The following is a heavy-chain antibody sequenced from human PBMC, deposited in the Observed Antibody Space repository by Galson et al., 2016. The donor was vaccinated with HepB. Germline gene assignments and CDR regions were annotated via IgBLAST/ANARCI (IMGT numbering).Heavy chain of an antibody. J-gene: IGHJ2*01. CDR3: ARRGAYNFGWYFDL. Sequence: QSGAEVKKPGESLKISCQTSGYNFRNYWIAWVRQMPGKGLEWMAIIYPGDSNIKYSPSFQGQVTISVDKSISSAYLQWSSLKASDSAMYYCARRGAYNFGWYFDLWGRGTLVTVSS. CDR2: IYPGDSNI. D-gene: IGHD5-24*01. V-gene: IGHV5-51*01. CDR1: GYNFRNYW.